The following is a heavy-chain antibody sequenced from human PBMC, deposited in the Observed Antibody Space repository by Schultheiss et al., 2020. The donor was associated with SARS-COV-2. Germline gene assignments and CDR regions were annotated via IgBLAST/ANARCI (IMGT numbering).Heavy chain of an antibody. CDR3: AKDTAVWFPQN. J-gene: IGHJ4*02. CDR2: IYSGGST. CDR1: GFTVSSNY. Sequence: GESLKISCAASGFTVSSNYMSWVRQAPGKGLEWVSVIYSGGSTYYADSVKGRFTISRDNSKNTLYLQMNSLRAEDTAVYYCAKDTAVWFPQNWGQGTLVTVSS. V-gene: IGHV3-53*01. D-gene: IGHD2-21*01.